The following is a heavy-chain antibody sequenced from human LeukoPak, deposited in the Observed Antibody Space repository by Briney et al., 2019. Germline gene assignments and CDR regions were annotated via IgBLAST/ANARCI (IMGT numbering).Heavy chain of an antibody. D-gene: IGHD4-17*01. Sequence: PGGSLRLSCAASGYTFRSYWMSWVRQAPGKGLEWVAYIKQDGSETYYVDSVKGRFTISRDNAKNSLYLQMNSLRAEDTAVYYCARSVYGDYGDYWGQGTLVTVSS. CDR1: GYTFRSYW. J-gene: IGHJ4*02. CDR3: ARSVYGDYGDY. V-gene: IGHV3-7*04. CDR2: IKQDGSET.